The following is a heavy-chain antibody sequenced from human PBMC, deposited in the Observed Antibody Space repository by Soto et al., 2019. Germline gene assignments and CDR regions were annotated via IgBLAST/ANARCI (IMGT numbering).Heavy chain of an antibody. CDR2: INSDGSST. D-gene: IGHD3-9*01. J-gene: IGHJ6*03. CDR1: GFTFSSYW. V-gene: IGHV3-74*01. Sequence: EVQLVESGGGLVQPGGSLRLSCAASGFTFSSYWMHWVRQAPGKGLVWVSRINSDGSSTSYADSVKGRFTTSRDNAKNTLYLQMNSLRAEDTAVYYCAREGSNWLLSGRWDYYYYMDVWGKGTTVTVCS. CDR3: AREGSNWLLSGRWDYYYYMDV.